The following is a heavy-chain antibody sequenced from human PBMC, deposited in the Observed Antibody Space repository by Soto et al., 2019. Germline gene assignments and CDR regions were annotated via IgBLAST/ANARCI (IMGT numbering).Heavy chain of an antibody. CDR1: GFTVSNNY. CDR3: APHPGGGGY. D-gene: IGHD3-10*01. CDR2: IYSGGYT. V-gene: IGHV3-53*01. Sequence: EVQLVESGGGLIQPGGSLRLSCAVSGFTVSNNYMSWVRQAPGKGLEGVSVIYSGGYTAYGDSVKGRFTISRDNSKNTPYTQMNSPRAERPAVFFRAPHPGGGGYWGQGTLVTVSS. J-gene: IGHJ4*02.